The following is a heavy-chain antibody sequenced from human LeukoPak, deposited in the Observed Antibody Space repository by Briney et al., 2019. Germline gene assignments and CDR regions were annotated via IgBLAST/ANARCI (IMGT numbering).Heavy chain of an antibody. CDR2: ISSSGSTI. CDR3: ARQLEQRFDI. J-gene: IGHJ3*02. V-gene: IGHV3-48*03. CDR1: GFTFSSYE. D-gene: IGHD1-1*01. Sequence: PGGSLRLSCAASGFTFSSYEMNWVRQAPGKGLEWVSYISSSGSTIYYADSVKGRFTISRDNAKNSLYLQMNSLRAEDTAVYYCARQLEQRFDIWGQGTMVTVSS.